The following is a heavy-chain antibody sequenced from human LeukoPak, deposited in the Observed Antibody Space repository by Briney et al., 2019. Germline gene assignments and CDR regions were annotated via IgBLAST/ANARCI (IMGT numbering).Heavy chain of an antibody. CDR3: AKDGPYCSSTSCSTPGGFDP. Sequence: GGSLRLSCAASGFTFSSYAMSWVRQAPGEGLEWVSAISGSGGSTYYADSVKGRFTISRDNSKNTLYLQMNSLRAEDTAVYYCAKDGPYCSSTSCSTPGGFDPWGQGTLVTVSS. CDR2: ISGSGGST. V-gene: IGHV3-23*01. CDR1: GFTFSSYA. D-gene: IGHD2-2*01. J-gene: IGHJ5*02.